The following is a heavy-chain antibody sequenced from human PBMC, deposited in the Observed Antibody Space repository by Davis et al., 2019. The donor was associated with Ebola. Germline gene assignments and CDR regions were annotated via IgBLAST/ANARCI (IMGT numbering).Heavy chain of an antibody. Sequence: PGGSLRLSCAASGFTVSSNYMSWVRQAPGKGLEWVSVIYSGGSTYYADSVKGRFTISRHNSKNTLYLQMNSLRAEDTAVYYCARAWKGNKGWYYFDYWGQGTLVTVSS. D-gene: IGHD1-1*01. CDR1: GFTVSSNY. CDR3: ARAWKGNKGWYYFDY. CDR2: IYSGGST. V-gene: IGHV3-53*04. J-gene: IGHJ4*02.